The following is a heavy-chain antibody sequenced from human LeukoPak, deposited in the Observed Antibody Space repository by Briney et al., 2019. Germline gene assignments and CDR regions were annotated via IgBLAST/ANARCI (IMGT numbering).Heavy chain of an antibody. CDR1: GFTFSSYW. J-gene: IGHJ5*02. D-gene: IGHD3-10*01. CDR2: IKQDGSEK. V-gene: IGHV3-7*01. CDR3: ARDRYGSGRPYNWFDP. Sequence: GGSLRLSCAASGFTFSSYWMSWVRQAPGKGLEWVANIKQDGSEKYYVDSVKGRFTISGDNAKNSLYLQMNSLRAEDTAVYYCARDRYGSGRPYNWFDPWGQGTLVTVSS.